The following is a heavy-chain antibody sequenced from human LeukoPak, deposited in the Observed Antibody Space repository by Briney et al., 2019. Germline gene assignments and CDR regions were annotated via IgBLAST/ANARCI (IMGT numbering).Heavy chain of an antibody. D-gene: IGHD5/OR15-5a*01. Sequence: SETLSLTCGVYGESFSDYYWSWIRQSPGKGLEWIADLIHSGATNYNPSLKSRVTISIDTSKNQFSLNLTSVTAADTAVYYCAQRNKYRVWPAWGQGTLVTVSS. CDR3: AQRNKYRVWPA. V-gene: IGHV4-34*12. CDR2: LIHSGAT. J-gene: IGHJ5*02. CDR1: GESFSDYY.